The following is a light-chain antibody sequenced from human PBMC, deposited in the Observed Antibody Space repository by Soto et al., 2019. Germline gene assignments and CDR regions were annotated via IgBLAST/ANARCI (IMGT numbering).Light chain of an antibody. CDR1: ISYVGGYNY. V-gene: IGLV2-14*01. Sequence: SVLTHPASVFGSPGQPITISCTGTISYVGGYNYVSWYQQHPGKAPKLMIYEVSNRPSGVSNRFSGSKSGNTASLTISGLQAEDEADYYCSSYTSSSTQVFGTGTKGTVL. J-gene: IGLJ1*01. CDR2: EVS. CDR3: SSYTSSSTQV.